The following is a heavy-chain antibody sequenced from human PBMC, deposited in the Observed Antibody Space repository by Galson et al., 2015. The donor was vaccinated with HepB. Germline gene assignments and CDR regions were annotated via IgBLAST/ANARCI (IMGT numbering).Heavy chain of an antibody. J-gene: IGHJ4*02. D-gene: IGHD6-13*01. Sequence: SVKVSCKASGGTFSSYAISWVRQAPGQGLEWMGGIIPIFGTANYAQKFQGRVTITADESTSTAYMELSSLRSEDTAVYYCATCGGGGSSWYFCRAPDYWGQGTLVTVSS. CDR2: IIPIFGTA. V-gene: IGHV1-69*13. CDR3: ATCGGGGSSWYFCRAPDY. CDR1: GGTFSSYA.